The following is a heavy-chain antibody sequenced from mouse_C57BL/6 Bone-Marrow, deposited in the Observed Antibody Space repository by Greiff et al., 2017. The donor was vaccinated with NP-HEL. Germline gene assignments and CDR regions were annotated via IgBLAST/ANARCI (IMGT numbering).Heavy chain of an antibody. J-gene: IGHJ3*01. D-gene: IGHD2-12*01. Sequence: QVQLQQSGAELMKPGASVKLSCKATGYTFTGYWIEWVKQRPGHGLEWIGEILPGGGSTNYNEKFKGKATFTADTSTTTAYMHLSSLTTEDSAIYYCARKFYRPWFAYWGQGTLVTVSA. CDR1: GYTFTGYW. CDR3: ARKFYRPWFAY. CDR2: ILPGGGST. V-gene: IGHV1-9*01.